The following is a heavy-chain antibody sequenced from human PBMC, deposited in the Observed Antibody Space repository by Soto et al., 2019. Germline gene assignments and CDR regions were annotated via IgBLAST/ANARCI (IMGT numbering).Heavy chain of an antibody. Sequence: SETLSFPCTVTGGSMTSGDQYWTWIRHRPGEGLEWFGYINHRGSLYYNPPLKSRVSMSVDTSKNQFSLNLSSVTAADTAVYYCARELPQRQGRNMDVWGQGTTVTVSS. D-gene: IGHD1-1*01. J-gene: IGHJ6*02. V-gene: IGHV4-31*03. CDR2: INHRGSL. CDR1: GGSMTSGDQY. CDR3: ARELPQRQGRNMDV.